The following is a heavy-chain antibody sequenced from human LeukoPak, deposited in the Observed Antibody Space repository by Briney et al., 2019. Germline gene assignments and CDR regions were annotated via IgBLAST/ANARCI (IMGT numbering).Heavy chain of an antibody. J-gene: IGHJ4*02. CDR3: ARQGSAYYFDF. CDR2: VYYGGRT. V-gene: IGHV4-39*01. Sequence: SETLSLTCTVSGGSISSSSYYWGWIRQPPGKELQWIASVYYGGRTNYSPSLKSRVTISVDTSEKQFSLKLNSVTAADTAVYYCARQGSAYYFDFWGQGLLVTVSS. CDR1: GGSISSSSYY. D-gene: IGHD2-15*01.